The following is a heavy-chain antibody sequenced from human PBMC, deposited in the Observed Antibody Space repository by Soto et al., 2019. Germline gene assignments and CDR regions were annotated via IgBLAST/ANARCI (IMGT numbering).Heavy chain of an antibody. CDR2: INAGNGNT. V-gene: IGHV1-3*01. J-gene: IGHJ4*02. D-gene: IGHD6-13*01. CDR3: ARDPPASSWLEVDY. Sequence: QVQLVQSGTEVKKPGASVKVSCKASGYTFNSHAIHWVRQAPGHRLEWMGWINAGNGNTKYSQKFKGRVTITRDTSAGTVYMELSSLRSEDTAMYYCARDPPASSWLEVDYWGQGTLVTVSS. CDR1: GYTFNSHA.